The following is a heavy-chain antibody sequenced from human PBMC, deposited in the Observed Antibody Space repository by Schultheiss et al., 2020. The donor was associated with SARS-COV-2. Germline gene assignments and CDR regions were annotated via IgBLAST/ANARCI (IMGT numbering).Heavy chain of an antibody. J-gene: IGHJ4*02. D-gene: IGHD6-6*01. CDR3: ARHDIGQLGIDY. CDR1: GGSFSGYY. V-gene: IGHV4-4*08. Sequence: SETLSLTCAVYGGSFSGYYWSWIRQPPGKGLEWIGRIYTSGSTYYNPSLKSRVTISVDTSKNQFSLKLSSVTAADTAVYYCARHDIGQLGIDYWGQGTLVTVSS. CDR2: IYTSGST.